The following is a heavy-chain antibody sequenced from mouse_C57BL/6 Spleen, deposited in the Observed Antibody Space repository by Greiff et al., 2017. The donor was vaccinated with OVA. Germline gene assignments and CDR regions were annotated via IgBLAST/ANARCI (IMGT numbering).Heavy chain of an antibody. CDR2: FYPDSGSI. D-gene: IGHD2-10*01. CDR3: ERHEERSPTGTRLAY. Sequence: QVQLQQSGAELVKPGASVKLSCKASGYTFTEYTIHWVKQRSGQGLEWIGWFYPDSGSITYNEKFKDKATLTVDKSSSTVYMELSRLTSADAAVYVCERHEERSPTGTRLAYWGQGTLVTVSA. CDR1: GYTFTEYT. J-gene: IGHJ3*01. V-gene: IGHV1-62-2*01.